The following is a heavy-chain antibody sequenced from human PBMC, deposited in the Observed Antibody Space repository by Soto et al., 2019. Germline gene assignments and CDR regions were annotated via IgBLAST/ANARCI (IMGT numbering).Heavy chain of an antibody. CDR2: MNPNSGNT. J-gene: IGHJ6*02. V-gene: IGHV1-8*03. D-gene: IGHD2-2*01. CDR3: ASLVVPAAIVYYYGMDV. CDR1: GYTFTSYG. Sequence: GASVKVSCKASGYTFTSYGISWVRQAPGQGLEWMGWMNPNSGNTGYAQKFQGRVTITADKSTSTAYMELSSLRSEDTAVYYCASLVVPAAIVYYYGMDVWGQGTTVTVSS.